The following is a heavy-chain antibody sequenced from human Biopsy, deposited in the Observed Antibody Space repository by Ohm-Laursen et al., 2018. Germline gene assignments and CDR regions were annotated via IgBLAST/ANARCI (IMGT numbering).Heavy chain of an antibody. Sequence: TLSPTCTVSGGPLNSYYWSWIRQPPGKGLEWIGYIYYSGIAANYNPSLKGRVTISVDTSKHQFSLRLTSAAAADTAVYYCARGGFGLDGYNSPWGRGTLVIVSS. CDR1: GGPLNSYY. V-gene: IGHV4-59*01. D-gene: IGHD5-24*01. CDR3: ARGGFGLDGYNSP. CDR2: IYYSGIA. J-gene: IGHJ5*02.